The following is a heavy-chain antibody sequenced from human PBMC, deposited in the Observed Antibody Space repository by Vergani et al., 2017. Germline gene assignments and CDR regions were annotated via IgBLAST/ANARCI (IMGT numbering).Heavy chain of an antibody. V-gene: IGHV3-9*01. J-gene: IGHJ4*02. CDR3: AKDSLGGYSYGDFDY. D-gene: IGHD5-18*01. CDR1: GFTFDDYA. CDR2: ISWNSGSI. Sequence: EVQLVESGGGLVQPGRSLRLSCAASGFTFDDYAMHWVRQAPGKGLEWVSGISWNSGSIGYADSVKGRFTISRDNAKNSLYLQMNSLRAEDTALYYCAKDSLGGYSYGDFDYWGQGTLVTVSS.